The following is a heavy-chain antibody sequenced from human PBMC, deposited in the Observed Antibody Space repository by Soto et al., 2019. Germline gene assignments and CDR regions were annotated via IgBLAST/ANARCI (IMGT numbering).Heavy chain of an antibody. V-gene: IGHV3-7*01. CDR2: IKQDGGDK. CDR1: GFTFSSYW. CDR3: ATRLNTYHDVWSGPRDGMDV. D-gene: IGHD3-3*01. Sequence: PGGPLRLSCAASGFTFSSYWMGWVRQAPGKGLEWVAKIKQDGGDKYYVDSVKGRFPISRDNAKNSLYLQMNSLRAEATAVYYCATRLNTYHDVWSGPRDGMDVWGQGTTVTVSS. J-gene: IGHJ6*02.